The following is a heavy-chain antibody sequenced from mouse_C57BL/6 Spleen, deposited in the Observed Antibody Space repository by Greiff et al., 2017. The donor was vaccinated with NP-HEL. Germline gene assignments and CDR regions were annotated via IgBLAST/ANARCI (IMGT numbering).Heavy chain of an antibody. CDR2: ISDGGSYT. J-gene: IGHJ2*01. CDR1: GFTFSSYA. CDR3: ARRYDYDYCDY. V-gene: IGHV5-4*03. Sequence: EVKLVESGGGLVKPGGSLKLSCAASGFTFSSYAMSWVRQTPEKRLEWVATISDGGSYTYYPDNVKGRFTISRDNAKNNLYLQMSHLKSEDTAMYYCARRYDYDYCDYWGQGTTLTVSS. D-gene: IGHD2-4*01.